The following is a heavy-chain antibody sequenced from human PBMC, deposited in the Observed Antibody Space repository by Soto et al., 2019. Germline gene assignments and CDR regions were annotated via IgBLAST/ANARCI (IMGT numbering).Heavy chain of an antibody. CDR3: ARGPHYYDSSGPALDP. D-gene: IGHD3-22*01. CDR2: IYYSGST. Sequence: SETLSLTCTVSGGSISSGDYYWSWIRQPPGKGLEWIGYIYYSGSTYYNPSLKSRVTISVDTSKNQFSLKLSSVTAADTAVYYCARGPHYYDSSGPALDPWGQGTLVTVSS. J-gene: IGHJ5*02. CDR1: GGSISSGDYY. V-gene: IGHV4-30-4*01.